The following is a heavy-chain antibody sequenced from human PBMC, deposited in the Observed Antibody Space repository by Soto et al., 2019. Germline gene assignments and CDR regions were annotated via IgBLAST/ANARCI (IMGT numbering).Heavy chain of an antibody. CDR3: ARAAFYYDVGASYKGYYFDY. Sequence: PTQTLTLTCAFSGFSLSTDGMCVSWIRQPPGKALEWLALIDWEDDKCYNASLKTRLTISKDTSKSQVVLTMTNMDPKDKASYYCARAAFYYDVGASYKGYYFDYWGQGSLVTVSS. V-gene: IGHV2-70*01. CDR2: IDWEDDK. D-gene: IGHD3-22*01. J-gene: IGHJ4*02. CDR1: GFSLSTDGMC.